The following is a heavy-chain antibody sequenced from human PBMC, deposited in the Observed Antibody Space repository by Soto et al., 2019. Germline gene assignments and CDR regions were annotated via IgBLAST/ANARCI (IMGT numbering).Heavy chain of an antibody. D-gene: IGHD4-17*01. CDR1: GYTFTSYG. Sequence: ASVKVSCKASGYTFTSYGISWVRQAPGQGLEWMGWISAYNGNTNYAQKLQGRVTMTTDTSTSTAYMELRSLRSDDTAVYYCARDAWDFSDYDKDEFDYWSQGTVVTVSA. CDR2: ISAYNGNT. V-gene: IGHV1-18*01. CDR3: ARDAWDFSDYDKDEFDY. J-gene: IGHJ4*02.